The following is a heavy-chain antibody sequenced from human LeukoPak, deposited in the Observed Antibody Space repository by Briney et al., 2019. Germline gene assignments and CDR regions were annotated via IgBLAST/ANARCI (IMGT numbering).Heavy chain of an antibody. D-gene: IGHD2-2*01. CDR3: ARGYCSNTSCYADAFDT. CDR1: GGSISSYY. V-gene: IGHV4-59*01. Sequence: PSETLSLTCIVSGGSISSYYWSWIRQPPGKGLEWIGYIYYSGSTNYNPSLKSRVTISVDTSKNQFSLKLSSVTAADTAIYYCARGYCSNTSCYADAFDTWGQGTMVTVSS. J-gene: IGHJ3*02. CDR2: IYYSGST.